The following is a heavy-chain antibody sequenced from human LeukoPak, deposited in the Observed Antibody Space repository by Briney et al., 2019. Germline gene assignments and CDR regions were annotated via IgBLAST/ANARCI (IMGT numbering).Heavy chain of an antibody. CDR1: GFSFSNTW. D-gene: IGHD5-18*01. Sequence: PGGSLRLSCAASGFSFSNTWMNWVRQAPGKGLEWVSYISSSSNTIYYADSVKGRFTISRDNAKNSLYLQMNSLRAEDTAVYYCARVGIQLCVDYWGQGTLVTVSS. CDR3: ARVGIQLCVDY. J-gene: IGHJ4*02. V-gene: IGHV3-48*01. CDR2: ISSSSNTI.